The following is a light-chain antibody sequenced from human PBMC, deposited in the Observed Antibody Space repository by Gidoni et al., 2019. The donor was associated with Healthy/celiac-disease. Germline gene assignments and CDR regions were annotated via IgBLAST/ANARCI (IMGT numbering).Light chain of an antibody. CDR2: DVS. CDR1: SSDVGGYNY. CDR3: SSYTSSSTPGYV. J-gene: IGLJ1*01. Sequence: QSALTQPASVSGSPGQSITISCTGTSSDVGGYNYVSWYQQHPGKAPKLMIYDVSNRPSGVSNRLSGSKSGNTASLTISGLQAEDEADYYCSSYTSSSTPGYVFGTGTKVTVL. V-gene: IGLV2-14*01.